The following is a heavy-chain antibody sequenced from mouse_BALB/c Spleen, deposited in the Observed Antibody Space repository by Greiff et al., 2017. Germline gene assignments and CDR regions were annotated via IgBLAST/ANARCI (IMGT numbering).Heavy chain of an antibody. CDR2: IRNKANGYTT. CDR3: ERDGRDLMVY. Sequence: EVKLMESGGGLVQPGGSLRLSCATSGFTFTDYYMSWVRQPPGKAPEWLGFIRNKANGYTTEYSASVKGRFTISRDNSQSILYLQMNTLRAEDSATYYCERDGRDLMVYGGQGTSVTVSS. D-gene: IGHD2-1*01. V-gene: IGHV7-3*02. J-gene: IGHJ4*01. CDR1: GFTFTDYY.